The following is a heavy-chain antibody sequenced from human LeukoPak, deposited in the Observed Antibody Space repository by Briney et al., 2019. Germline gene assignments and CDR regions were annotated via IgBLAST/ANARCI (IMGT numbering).Heavy chain of an antibody. CDR1: GGSFSGYY. Sequence: SETLSLTCAVYGGSFSGYYWSWIRQPPGKGLEWIGEINHSGSTNYNPSLKSRVTISVDTSKNQFSLKLSSVTAADTAVYYCARGGISGYVYWGQGTLVTVSS. CDR2: INHSGST. CDR3: ARGGISGYVY. V-gene: IGHV4-34*01. J-gene: IGHJ4*02. D-gene: IGHD5-12*01.